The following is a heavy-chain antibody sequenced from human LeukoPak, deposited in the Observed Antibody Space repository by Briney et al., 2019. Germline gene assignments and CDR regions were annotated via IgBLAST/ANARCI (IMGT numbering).Heavy chain of an antibody. D-gene: IGHD3-10*01. CDR2: TYYRSKWYN. CDR3: AKDTYYYGSGSYYNGIDY. CDR1: GDSVSSNSAA. Sequence: PSQTLSLTCAISGDSVSSNSAACNWIRQSPSRGLEWLGRTYYRSKWYNDYAVSVKSRITINPDTSKNQFSLQLNSVTPEDTAVYYCAKDTYYYGSGSYYNGIDYWGQGTLVTVSS. J-gene: IGHJ4*02. V-gene: IGHV6-1*01.